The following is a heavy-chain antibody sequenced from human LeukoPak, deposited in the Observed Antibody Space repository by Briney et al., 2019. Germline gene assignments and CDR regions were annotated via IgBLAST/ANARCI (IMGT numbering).Heavy chain of an antibody. Sequence: GASVEVSCKASGYTFTSYYMHWVRQAPGQGLEWMGWMNPSSGNTGYAQKFQGRVTITRNTSISTAYMELSSLRSEDTAVYYCARGPSVLLHYWGQGTLVTVSS. CDR2: MNPSSGNT. V-gene: IGHV1-8*03. CDR3: ARGPSVLLHY. D-gene: IGHD3-10*01. CDR1: GYTFTSYY. J-gene: IGHJ4*02.